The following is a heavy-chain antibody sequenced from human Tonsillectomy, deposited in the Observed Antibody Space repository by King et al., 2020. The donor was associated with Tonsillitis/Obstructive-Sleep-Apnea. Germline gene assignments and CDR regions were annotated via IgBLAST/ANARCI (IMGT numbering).Heavy chain of an antibody. J-gene: IGHJ3*02. D-gene: IGHD2-15*01. V-gene: IGHV3-48*02. CDR1: GFTFSSYK. CDR3: ARGYCSGSSCAFDI. Sequence: VQLVESGGGLVQPGGSLRLSCAASGFTFSSYKMNWVRQAPGKGLEWVSYISSSSSTIYYADSVKGRFTISRDNAKNSLSLRMNSLRDEDTAMYYCARGYCSGSSCAFDIWGQGAMVTVSS. CDR2: ISSSSSTI.